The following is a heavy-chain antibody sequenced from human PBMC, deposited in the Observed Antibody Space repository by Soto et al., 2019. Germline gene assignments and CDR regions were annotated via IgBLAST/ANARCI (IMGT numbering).Heavy chain of an antibody. CDR3: AKDLISPYGGNSGAAFDI. CDR1: GFTFSSYA. D-gene: IGHD4-17*01. J-gene: IGHJ3*02. CDR2: ISGSGGST. Sequence: EVQLLESGGGLVQPGGSLRLSCAASGFTFSSYAMSWVRQAPGKGLEWVSAISGSGGSTYYADSVKGRFTISRDNSKNTLYLQMNSLRAEDTAVYYCAKDLISPYGGNSGAAFDIWGQGTMVTVSS. V-gene: IGHV3-23*01.